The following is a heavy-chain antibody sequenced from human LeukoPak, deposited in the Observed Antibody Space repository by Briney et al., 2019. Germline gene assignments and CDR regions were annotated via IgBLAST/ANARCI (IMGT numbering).Heavy chain of an antibody. CDR2: ISESGNTV. CDR3: AKYFDI. V-gene: IGHV3-48*03. J-gene: IGHJ3*02. CDR1: GFTVSSYK. Sequence: LAGGSLRLSCAASGFTVSSYKMNWVRQAPGKGLEWIAHISESGNTVYYADSVKGRFTISRDNAKNSLYLQMNSLRGEDTAVYYCAKYFDIWGQGSVVAVSS.